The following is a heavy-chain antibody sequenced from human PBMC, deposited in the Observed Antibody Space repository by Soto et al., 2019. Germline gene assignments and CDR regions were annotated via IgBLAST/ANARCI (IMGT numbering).Heavy chain of an antibody. D-gene: IGHD6-19*01. J-gene: IGHJ6*03. Sequence: TSETLSLTCAVYGGSFSGYYWSWIRQPPGKGLEWIGEINHSGSTNYNPSLKSRVTISVDTSKNQFSLKLSSVTAADTAVYYCARGRGGKQSLARPPYYYYYYMDVWGKGTTVTVSS. V-gene: IGHV4-34*01. CDR2: INHSGST. CDR3: ARGRGGKQSLARPPYYYYYYMDV. CDR1: GGSFSGYY.